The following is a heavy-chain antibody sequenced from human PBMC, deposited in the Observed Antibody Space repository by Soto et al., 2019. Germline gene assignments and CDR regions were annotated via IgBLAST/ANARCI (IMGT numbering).Heavy chain of an antibody. J-gene: IGHJ6*01. V-gene: IGHV4-34*01. CDR3: SAYCRGDCYPSYYYYGMDV. D-gene: IGHD2-21*02. CDR1: VGSFSGYY. Sequence: SETLSLTCAFYVGSFSGYYWSWIRQPPGKGLDSIGEINHSGSTNYNPSLKSRVTISVDTSRNQFSLKLSSVTAADTAVYYCSAYCRGDCYPSYYYYGMDVWGQGTTVTVSS. CDR2: INHSGST.